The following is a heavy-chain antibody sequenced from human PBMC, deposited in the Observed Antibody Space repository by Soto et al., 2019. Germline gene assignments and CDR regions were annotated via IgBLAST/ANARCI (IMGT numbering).Heavy chain of an antibody. Sequence: QVHLVQSGAEVRKPGASVEVSCKASGYTCTSYGVSWVRQAPGQGLEWMGWISTYNGNTNYAQKFQGRVTMRTHTSTRIVYMELRSLRSDDTAVYYCAREHHYAGRSYGMDVWGQGTTVTVSS. CDR3: AREHHYAGRSYGMDV. D-gene: IGHD3-16*01. J-gene: IGHJ6*02. CDR2: ISTYNGNT. CDR1: GYTCTSYG. V-gene: IGHV1-18*04.